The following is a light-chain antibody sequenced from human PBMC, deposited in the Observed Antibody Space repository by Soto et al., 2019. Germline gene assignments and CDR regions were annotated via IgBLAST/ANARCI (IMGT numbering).Light chain of an antibody. CDR2: AAS. CDR1: QTISRY. CDR3: QQSYSTLYT. Sequence: DIQMSQSPSSLSASVRDRVIITCRASQTISRYLNWYQQKPGKAPKLLIFAASSLQSGVPSRFSGSGSGTDFSLTISSLQVEDFATYYCQQSYSTLYTFGQGTKLEIK. J-gene: IGKJ2*01. V-gene: IGKV1-39*01.